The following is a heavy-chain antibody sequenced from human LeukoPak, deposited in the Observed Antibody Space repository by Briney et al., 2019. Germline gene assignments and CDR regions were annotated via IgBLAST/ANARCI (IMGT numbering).Heavy chain of an antibody. J-gene: IGHJ4*02. CDR1: GFTFSSYA. CDR2: VSGSGGYT. Sequence: PGGSLRLSCAASGFTFSSYAMIWVRKAPGKGLEWVSVVSGSGGYTYYADSVKGRFTISRDNSKNTLYLQMNSLRAEDTAVYYCAKDISSGYSTLFDFWGQGTLVTVSS. V-gene: IGHV3-23*01. D-gene: IGHD3-22*01. CDR3: AKDISSGYSTLFDF.